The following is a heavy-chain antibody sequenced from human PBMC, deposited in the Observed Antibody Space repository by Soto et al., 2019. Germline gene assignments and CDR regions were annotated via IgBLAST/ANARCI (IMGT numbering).Heavy chain of an antibody. CDR2: INHSGST. J-gene: IGHJ4*02. CDR3: ANYPTTVTSDY. D-gene: IGHD4-17*01. Sequence: SETLSLTCAVSGGSISSGGYSWSWIRQPPGTGLEWIGEINHSGSTNYNPSLKSRVTISVDTSKNQFSLKLRSVTAADTAVYYCANYPTTVTSDYWGQGTLVTVSS. V-gene: IGHV4-30-2*02. CDR1: GGSISSGGYS.